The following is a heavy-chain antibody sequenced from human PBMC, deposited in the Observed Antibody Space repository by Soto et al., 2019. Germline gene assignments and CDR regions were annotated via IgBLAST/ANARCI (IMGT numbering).Heavy chain of an antibody. V-gene: IGHV1-69*12. Sequence: QVQLVQSGAEVKKPGSSVKVSCKASGGTFSSYAISWVRQAPGQGLEWMGGIITIGGTANYAQKLQGRDTITADESTSTAYMELGSLTSADTAVYYCARDLLGFGYTYADVWGQGTTVTVSS. CDR1: GGTFSSYA. J-gene: IGHJ6*02. CDR2: IITIGGTA. D-gene: IGHD3-10*01. CDR3: ARDLLGFGYTYADV.